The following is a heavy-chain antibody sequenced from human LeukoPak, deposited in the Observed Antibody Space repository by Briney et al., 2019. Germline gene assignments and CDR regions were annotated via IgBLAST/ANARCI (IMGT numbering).Heavy chain of an antibody. CDR3: ASGMRPAATYFFFMDV. V-gene: IGHV1-69*13. CDR2: IIPVFGRA. D-gene: IGHD2-15*01. CDR1: GGTFRSYA. J-gene: IGHJ6*03. Sequence: ASVKVSCKASGGTFRSYAISWVRQAPGQGLEWMGGIIPVFGRAIYAQNFQGRVTITADESTSTAYMEMSSLKSEDTAVYYCASGMRPAATYFFFMDVWGKGTTVTISS.